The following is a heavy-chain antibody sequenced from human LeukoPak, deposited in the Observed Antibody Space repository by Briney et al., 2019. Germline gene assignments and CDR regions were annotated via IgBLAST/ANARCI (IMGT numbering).Heavy chain of an antibody. CDR1: GYTFTSYG. CDR2: ISAYNGNT. D-gene: IGHD3-3*01. CDR3: ARDSTYYDFWSGHNWFDP. V-gene: IGHV1-18*01. Sequence: ASVKVSCKASGYTFTSYGINWVRQAPGQGLEWMGWISAYNGNTNYAQKLQGRVTMTTDTSTSTAYMELRSLRSDDTAVYYCARDSTYYDFWSGHNWFDPWGQGTLVTVSS. J-gene: IGHJ5*02.